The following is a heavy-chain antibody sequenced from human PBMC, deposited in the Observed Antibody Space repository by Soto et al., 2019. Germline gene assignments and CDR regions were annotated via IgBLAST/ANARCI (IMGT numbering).Heavy chain of an antibody. Sequence: PGGSLRLSCAASGFTFSSYSMNWVRQAPGKGLKWVSYISSSSSTIYYADSVKSRFTISRDNAKNSLYLQMNSLRAEDTAVYYCARGGYSSSWYPAPYYYYGMDVRGQGTTVTVSS. D-gene: IGHD6-13*01. CDR1: GFTFSSYS. V-gene: IGHV3-48*01. J-gene: IGHJ6*02. CDR3: ARGGYSSSWYPAPYYYYGMDV. CDR2: ISSSSSTI.